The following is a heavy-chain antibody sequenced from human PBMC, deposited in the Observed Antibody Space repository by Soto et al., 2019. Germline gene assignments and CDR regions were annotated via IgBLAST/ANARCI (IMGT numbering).Heavy chain of an antibody. CDR2: ISSRAGTI. V-gene: IGHV3-11*01. D-gene: IGHD2-8*02. Sequence: QVQLVESGGGLVKPGGSLTLSCAASGFNFGDHYMSWIRQAPGKGLEWISHISSRAGTIYYADSVKGRFTISRDNAKNSRYLQMDSLRADDTAVYYCARDPTGDYGYFDLWGRGTLVTVS. CDR1: GFNFGDHY. CDR3: ARDPTGDYGYFDL. J-gene: IGHJ2*01.